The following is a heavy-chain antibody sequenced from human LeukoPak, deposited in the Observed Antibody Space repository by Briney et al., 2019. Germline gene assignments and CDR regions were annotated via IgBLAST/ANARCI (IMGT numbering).Heavy chain of an antibody. Sequence: PGGSLRLSCAASGFTFSSYAISWVRQAPGQGLEWMGGIIPIFGTANYAQKFQGRVTITADESTSTAYMELSSLRSEDTAVYYCARDLPYDLDYYYGMDVWGQGTTVTVSS. V-gene: IGHV1-69*01. D-gene: IGHD3-3*01. J-gene: IGHJ6*02. CDR3: ARDLPYDLDYYYGMDV. CDR1: GFTFSSYA. CDR2: IIPIFGTA.